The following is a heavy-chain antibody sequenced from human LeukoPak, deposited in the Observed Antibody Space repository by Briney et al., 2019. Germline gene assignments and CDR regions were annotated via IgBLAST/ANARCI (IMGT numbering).Heavy chain of an antibody. Sequence: GASVKVSCKASGYTFTSYDINWVRQATGQGHEWMGWMNPNSGDAGYVQKFQGRVTMTRNTSISTAYMELSRLRSDDTAVYYCARAVAHLPGVWGQGTMVTVSS. CDR2: MNPNSGDA. J-gene: IGHJ3*01. D-gene: IGHD2-15*01. V-gene: IGHV1-8*01. CDR1: GYTFTSYD. CDR3: ARAVAHLPGV.